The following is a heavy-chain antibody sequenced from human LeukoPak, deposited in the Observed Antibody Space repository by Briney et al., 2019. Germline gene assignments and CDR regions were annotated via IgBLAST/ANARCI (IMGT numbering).Heavy chain of an antibody. J-gene: IGHJ3*02. Sequence: GGSLRLSCAASGFTFSNYAMSWVRQAPGKGLEWVSTISGSGGSTYYADSVKGRFTISRDNSKNTLYLQMNSLRAEDTAVYYCARHPPYDSSGYKVANDAFDIWGQGTMVTVSS. D-gene: IGHD3-22*01. V-gene: IGHV3-23*01. CDR1: GFTFSNYA. CDR3: ARHPPYDSSGYKVANDAFDI. CDR2: ISGSGGST.